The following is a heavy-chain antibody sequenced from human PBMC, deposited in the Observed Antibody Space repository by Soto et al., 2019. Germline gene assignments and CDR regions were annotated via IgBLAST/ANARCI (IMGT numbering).Heavy chain of an antibody. CDR1: GGSISSYY. CDR3: ARAWSTVTHNWFDP. CDR2: IYYSGST. Sequence: SSETLSLTCTVSGGSISSYYWSWIRQPPGKGLEWIGYIYYSGSTNYNPSLKSRVTISVDTSKNQFSLKLSSVTAADTAVYYCARAWSTVTHNWFDPWGQGTLVTVSS. V-gene: IGHV4-59*01. J-gene: IGHJ5*02. D-gene: IGHD4-17*01.